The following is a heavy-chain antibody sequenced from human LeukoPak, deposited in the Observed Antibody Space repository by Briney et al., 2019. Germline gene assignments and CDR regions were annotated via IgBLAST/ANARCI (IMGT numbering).Heavy chain of an antibody. Sequence: ASVNVSCKAAGYTFTNYFMHWVRQAPGQGLEWMGIINPSSGTTRYAHQFQGRVTMTRDTSTSTVYMELSRLRSEDTAVYYCARDGGVGARTSHSFDYWGQGTVVTVSS. V-gene: IGHV1-46*01. D-gene: IGHD1-26*01. CDR1: GYTFTNYF. J-gene: IGHJ4*02. CDR3: ARDGGVGARTSHSFDY. CDR2: INPSSGTT.